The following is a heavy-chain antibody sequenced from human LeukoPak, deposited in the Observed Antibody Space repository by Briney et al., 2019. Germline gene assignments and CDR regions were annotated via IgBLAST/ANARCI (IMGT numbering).Heavy chain of an antibody. D-gene: IGHD4-17*01. CDR3: ARDHTTATTDYGMDV. CDR1: GYTFTSYG. V-gene: IGHV1-18*01. J-gene: IGHJ6*02. Sequence: ASVKVSCKASGYTFTSYGISWVRQAPGQGLEWMGWISAYSGNTNYAQKLQGRVTMTTDTSTSTAYMELRSLRSDDTAVYYCARDHTTATTDYGMDVWGQGTTVTVSS. CDR2: ISAYSGNT.